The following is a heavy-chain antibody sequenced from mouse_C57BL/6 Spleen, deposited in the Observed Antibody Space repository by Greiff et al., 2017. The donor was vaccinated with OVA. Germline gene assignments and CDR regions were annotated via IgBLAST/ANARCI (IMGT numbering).Heavy chain of an antibody. V-gene: IGHV1-69*01. CDR2: IDPSDSYT. Sequence: VQLKQPGAELVMPGASVKLSCKASGYTFTSYWMHWVKQRPGQGLEWIGEIDPSDSYTNYNQKFKGKSTLTVDKSSSTAYMQLSSLTSEDSAVYYCARSYGNYAMDYWGQGTSVTVSS. CDR3: ARSYGNYAMDY. CDR1: GYTFTSYW. J-gene: IGHJ4*01. D-gene: IGHD2-1*01.